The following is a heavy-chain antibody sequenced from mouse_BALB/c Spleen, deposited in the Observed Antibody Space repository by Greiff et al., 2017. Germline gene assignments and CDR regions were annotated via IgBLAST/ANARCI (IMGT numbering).Heavy chain of an antibody. Sequence: EVHLVESGPELVKPGASVKMSCKASGYTFTSYVMHWVKQKPGQGLEWIGYINPYNDGTKYNEKFKGKATLTSDKSSSTAYMELSSLTSEDSAVYYCAKRIPYDYEGGFAYWGQGTLVTVSA. CDR2: INPYNDGT. CDR3: AKRIPYDYEGGFAY. V-gene: IGHV1-14*01. D-gene: IGHD2-4*01. CDR1: GYTFTSYV. J-gene: IGHJ3*01.